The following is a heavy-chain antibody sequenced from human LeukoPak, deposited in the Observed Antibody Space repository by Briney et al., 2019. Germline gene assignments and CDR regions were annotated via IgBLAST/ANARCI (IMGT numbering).Heavy chain of an antibody. CDR1: GGSISSSSYY. CDR3: ARLPEDIVVSRSAWYFDY. J-gene: IGHJ4*02. Sequence: PSETLSLTCTVSGGSISSSSYYWGWIRQPPGKGLEWIGSIYYSGSTYYNPSLKSRVTISVDTSKNQFSLKLSSVTAADTAVYYCARLPEDIVVSRSAWYFDYWGQGTLVTVSS. CDR2: IYYSGST. V-gene: IGHV4-39*01. D-gene: IGHD2-15*01.